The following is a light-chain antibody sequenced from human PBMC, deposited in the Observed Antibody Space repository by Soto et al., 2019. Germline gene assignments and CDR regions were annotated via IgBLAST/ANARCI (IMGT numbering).Light chain of an antibody. J-gene: IGLJ3*02. CDR2: EVT. V-gene: IGLV2-8*01. Sequence: QSVLTQPPSASGSPGQSVTISCTGTSSDVGAYKYVSWYQQYPGKAPKLMIYEVTKRPSGVPDRFSGSKSGNTASLTVSGLRAEDGADYYCTSYVGNDIWVFGGGTKVTVL. CDR1: SSDVGAYKY. CDR3: TSYVGNDIWV.